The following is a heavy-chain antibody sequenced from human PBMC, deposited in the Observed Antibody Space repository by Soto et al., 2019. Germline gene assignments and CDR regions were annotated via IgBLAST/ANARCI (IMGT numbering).Heavy chain of an antibody. J-gene: IGHJ5*02. CDR1: GGSISSSNW. D-gene: IGHD3-22*01. CDR2: IYHSGST. Sequence: KPSETLSLTCAVSGGSISSSNWWSWVRQPPGKGLEWIGEIYHSGSTNYNPSLKSRVTISVDKSKNQFSLKLSSVTAADTAVYYCARDPHYYDSSGLGVDPWGQGTLVTVSS. CDR3: ARDPHYYDSSGLGVDP. V-gene: IGHV4-4*02.